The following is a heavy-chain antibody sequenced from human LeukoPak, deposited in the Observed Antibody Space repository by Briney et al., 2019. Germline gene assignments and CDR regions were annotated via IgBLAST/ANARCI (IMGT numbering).Heavy chain of an antibody. CDR2: IGSSGGSS. J-gene: IGHJ4*02. CDR3: SKSRFGVESWVAS. Sequence: GGTLRLSCEASEFTFSGYGMSWVRQTPGKGLEWVSGIGSSGGSSYYADSVKGRFTISRDNAKNTLYRQMNKLRAEDTAVYRSSKSRFGVESWVASSGAGALVTVSS. V-gene: IGHV3-23*01. CDR1: EFTFSGYG. D-gene: IGHD3-10*02.